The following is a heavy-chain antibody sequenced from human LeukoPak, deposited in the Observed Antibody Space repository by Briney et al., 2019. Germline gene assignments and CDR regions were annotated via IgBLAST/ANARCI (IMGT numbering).Heavy chain of an antibody. CDR3: GREDCSGGDCSNFDS. CDR2: INPGGKT. D-gene: IGHD2-21*02. J-gene: IGHJ4*02. CDR1: GGSFSGYY. V-gene: IGHV4-34*01. Sequence: SETLSLTCAVYGGSFSGYYWSWIRQSPGKGLEWIGEINPGGKTNYNPSLESRVTISVDASKKQFSLKVGSVTAADTAVYYCGREDCSGGDCSNFDSWGQGTLVTVSS.